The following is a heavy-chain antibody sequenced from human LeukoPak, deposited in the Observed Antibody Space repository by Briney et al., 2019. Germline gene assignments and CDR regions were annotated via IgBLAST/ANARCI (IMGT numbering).Heavy chain of an antibody. CDR1: GYTFTGYY. J-gene: IGHJ5*02. CDR2: INPNSGGT. CDR3: ATYGDSSGWYNWFDP. Sequence: ASVKVSCKASGYTFTGYYMHWVRQAPGQGLEWMGWINPNSGGTNYAQKFQGRVTMTRDTSISTAYMELGSLRSEDTAVYYCATYGDSSGWYNWFDPWGQGTLVTVSS. D-gene: IGHD6-19*01. V-gene: IGHV1-2*02.